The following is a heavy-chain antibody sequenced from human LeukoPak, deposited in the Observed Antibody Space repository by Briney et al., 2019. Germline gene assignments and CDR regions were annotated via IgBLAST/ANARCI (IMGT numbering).Heavy chain of an antibody. CDR3: ARDLWGIAAAGQPG. CDR2: INTNTGNP. Sequence: ASVKVSCKASGYTFTSYAMNWVRQAPGQGLEWMGWINTNTGNPTYAQGFTGRFVFSLDTSVSTAYLQISSLKAEDTAVYYCARDLWGIAAAGQPGWGQGTLVTVSS. CDR1: GYTFTSYA. J-gene: IGHJ4*02. D-gene: IGHD6-13*01. V-gene: IGHV7-4-1*02.